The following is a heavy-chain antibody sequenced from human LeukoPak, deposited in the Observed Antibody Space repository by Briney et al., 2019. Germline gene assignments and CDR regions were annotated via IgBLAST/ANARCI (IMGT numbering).Heavy chain of an antibody. J-gene: IGHJ5*02. CDR1: GGSISSSYY. Sequence: SETLSLTCTVSGGSISSSYYWGWIRQPPGKGLEWIGEINHSGSTNYNPSPKSRVTISVDTSKNQFSLKLASVTAADTAIYYCAKGAGGFSYYNWFDPWGQGTLVTVSS. D-gene: IGHD5-18*01. CDR3: AKGAGGFSYYNWFDP. V-gene: IGHV4-39*07. CDR2: INHSGST.